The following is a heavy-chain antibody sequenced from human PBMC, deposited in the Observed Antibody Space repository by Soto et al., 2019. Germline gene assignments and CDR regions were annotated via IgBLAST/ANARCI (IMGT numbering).Heavy chain of an antibody. J-gene: IGHJ6*04. CDR2: ISYDGSNK. Sequence: GGSLRLSCAASGFTFSSYGMHWVRQAPGKGLEWVAVISYDGSNKYYADSVKGRFTISRDNSKNTLYLQMNSLRAEDTAVYYCAKDLFKGGRDQLNHYYYYYGMDVWGKGTKVTVSS. D-gene: IGHD1-1*01. V-gene: IGHV3-30*18. CDR3: AKDLFKGGRDQLNHYYYYYGMDV. CDR1: GFTFSSYG.